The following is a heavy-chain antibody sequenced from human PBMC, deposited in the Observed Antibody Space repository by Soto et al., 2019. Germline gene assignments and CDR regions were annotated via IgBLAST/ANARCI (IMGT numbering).Heavy chain of an antibody. J-gene: IGHJ5*02. CDR2: IYLGGST. V-gene: IGHV4-38-2*01. Sequence: SETLSLTCAVSGYSISSGYYWGWLRQPPGKGLEWIGSIYLGGSTYYNPSLNSRVTLSIDMTNNHVSLILNSVTAADTAVYYCARVGPWVPYYYDSSPYTFENWFDPWGQGTLVTVSS. D-gene: IGHD3-22*01. CDR3: ARVGPWVPYYYDSSPYTFENWFDP. CDR1: GYSISSGYY.